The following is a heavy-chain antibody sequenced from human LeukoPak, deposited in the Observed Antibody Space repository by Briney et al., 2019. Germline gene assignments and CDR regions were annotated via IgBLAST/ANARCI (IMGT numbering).Heavy chain of an antibody. Sequence: ASVKVSCKASGYTFTSYYMHWVRQAPGQGLERMGVINPSGGRTNYAPKFQGRVTMTRDTATSTVYMELSSLRSEDTAVYYCVRDGEVIIKPAASFPHDAFDIWGQGTMVIVSS. D-gene: IGHD3-10*01. CDR2: INPSGGRT. CDR1: GYTFTSYY. CDR3: VRDGEVIIKPAASFPHDAFDI. V-gene: IGHV1-46*01. J-gene: IGHJ3*02.